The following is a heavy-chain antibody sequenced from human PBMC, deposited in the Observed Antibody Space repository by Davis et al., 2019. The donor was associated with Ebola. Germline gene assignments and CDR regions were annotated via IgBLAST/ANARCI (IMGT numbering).Heavy chain of an antibody. CDR3: VRQENLDH. J-gene: IGHJ4*02. V-gene: IGHV5-51*01. CDR1: GYSFTNYW. CDR2: IYPGDSDT. Sequence: GESLKISCKGSGYSFTNYWIAWVRQMPGKGLEWMGIIYPGDSDTRYSPSFQGQVTISADKSISTAYLQWSSLRASDTAIYYCVRQENLDHWGQGTLVTVSS.